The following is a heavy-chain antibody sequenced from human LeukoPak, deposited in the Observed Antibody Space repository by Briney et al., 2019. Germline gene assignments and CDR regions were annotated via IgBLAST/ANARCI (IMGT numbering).Heavy chain of an antibody. CDR1: GFTFSSYW. V-gene: IGHV3-74*01. CDR3: ARDSAPYYDFWSGYSGTFDY. D-gene: IGHD3-3*01. Sequence: PGGSLRLSCAASGFTFSSYWMHWVRQAPGKGLVWVSRINSDGSSTSYADSVKGRFTISRDNAKNTLYLQMNSLRAEDTAVYYCARDSAPYYDFWSGYSGTFDYWGQGTLVTVSS. J-gene: IGHJ4*02. CDR2: INSDGSST.